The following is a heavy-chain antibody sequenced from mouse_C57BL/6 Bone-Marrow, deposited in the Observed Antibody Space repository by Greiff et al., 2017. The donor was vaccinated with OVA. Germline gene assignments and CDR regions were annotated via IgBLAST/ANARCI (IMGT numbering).Heavy chain of an antibody. J-gene: IGHJ4*01. Sequence: VQLQQSGPELVKPGASVKISCKASGYTFTDYYMNWVKQSHGKSLEWIGDINPNNGGTSYNQKFKGKATLTVDKSSSTAYMELRSLTSEDSAVYYCAREGDYWGQGTSVTVSS. V-gene: IGHV1-26*01. CDR2: INPNNGGT. CDR1: GYTFTDYY. CDR3: AREGDY.